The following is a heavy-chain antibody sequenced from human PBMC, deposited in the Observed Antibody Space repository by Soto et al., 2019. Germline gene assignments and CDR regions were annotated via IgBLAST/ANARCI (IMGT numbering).Heavy chain of an antibody. CDR3: ARGSYPTVTDNWFAP. CDR1: GGTFSSYA. D-gene: IGHD4-4*01. J-gene: IGHJ5*02. V-gene: IGHV1-69*13. CDR2: IIPIFGTA. Sequence: ASVKVSCKASGGTFSSYAISWVRQAPGQGLEWMGGIIPIFGTANYAQKFQGRVTITADESTSTAYMELSSLRSEDTAVYYCARGSYPTVTDNWFAPWGQGTLVTVSS.